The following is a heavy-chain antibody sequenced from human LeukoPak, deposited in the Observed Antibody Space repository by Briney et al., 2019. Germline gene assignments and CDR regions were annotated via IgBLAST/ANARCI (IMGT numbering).Heavy chain of an antibody. V-gene: IGHV4-39*07. CDR3: ARDQIVVVPAALRSGSSVTFDP. CDR2: IYHSGST. J-gene: IGHJ5*02. CDR1: GGSISSSSYY. Sequence: SETLSLTCTVSGGSISSSSYYWGWIRQPPGKGLEWIGSIYHSGSTYYNPSLKSRVTISVDTSKNQFSLKLSSVTAADTAVYYCARDQIVVVPAALRSGSSVTFDPWGQGTLVTVSS. D-gene: IGHD2-2*01.